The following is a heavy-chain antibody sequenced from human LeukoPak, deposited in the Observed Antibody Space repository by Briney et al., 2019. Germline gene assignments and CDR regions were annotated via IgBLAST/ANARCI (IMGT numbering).Heavy chain of an antibody. CDR3: ARDLGDYVWGSYRHGNWFDP. J-gene: IGHJ5*02. Sequence: PSETLSLTCTVSGGSISSYYWSWIRQPPGKGLEWIGYIYYSGSTNYNPSLKSRVTISVDTSKNQFSLKLSSVTAADTAVYYCARDLGDYVWGSYRHGNWFDPWGQGTLVTVSS. D-gene: IGHD3-16*02. V-gene: IGHV4-59*01. CDR2: IYYSGST. CDR1: GGSISSYY.